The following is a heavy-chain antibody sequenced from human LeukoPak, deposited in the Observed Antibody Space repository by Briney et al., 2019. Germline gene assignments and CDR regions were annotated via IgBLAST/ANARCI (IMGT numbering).Heavy chain of an antibody. CDR2: IYHSGST. V-gene: IGHV4-38-2*02. CDR3: ARLNHSSGWYWFDP. J-gene: IGHJ5*02. D-gene: IGHD6-19*01. Sequence: PSETLSLTCTVSGYSISSGYYLGWIRHPPGKGLEWIGSIYHSGSTNYNPSLKSRVTISVDTSKNQFSLKLSSVTAADTAVYYCARLNHSSGWYWFDPWGQGTLVTVSS. CDR1: GYSISSGYY.